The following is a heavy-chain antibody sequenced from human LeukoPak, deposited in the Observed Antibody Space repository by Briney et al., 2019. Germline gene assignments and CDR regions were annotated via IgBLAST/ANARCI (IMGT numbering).Heavy chain of an antibody. D-gene: IGHD1-1*01. J-gene: IGHJ5*02. V-gene: IGHV4-59*01. CDR3: ARGAGGYRFDP. CDR1: GGSISSYY. CDR2: VHYSGST. Sequence: SETLSLTCTVSGGSISSYYWSWIRQPPGKGLEWIGYVHYSGSTNYNPSLMSRLTISVDTSKNQFSLKLSSVTAADTAVYYCARGAGGYRFDPWGLGTLVTVSS.